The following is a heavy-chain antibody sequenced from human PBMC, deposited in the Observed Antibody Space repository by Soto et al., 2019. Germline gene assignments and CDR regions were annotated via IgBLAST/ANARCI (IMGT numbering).Heavy chain of an antibody. J-gene: IGHJ4*02. V-gene: IGHV3-33*01. Sequence: QVQLVESGGGVVQPGRSLRLSCAASGFTLSNYAMHWVRQAPGKGLEWVAVIWYDGSYKYYEDSVKGRFTISRDSSKNTLYLQVNSLRADDTAMYYCARKGSGWTFDYWGQGTLVTVSS. CDR3: ARKGSGWTFDY. CDR2: IWYDGSYK. CDR1: GFTLSNYA. D-gene: IGHD6-19*01.